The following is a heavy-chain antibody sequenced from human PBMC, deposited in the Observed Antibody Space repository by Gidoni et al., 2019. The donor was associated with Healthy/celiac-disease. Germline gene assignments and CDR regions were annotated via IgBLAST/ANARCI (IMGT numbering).Heavy chain of an antibody. CDR3: AKDRPDGDYFFDY. CDR2: ISGSGGST. V-gene: IGHV3-23*01. D-gene: IGHD4-17*01. CDR1: GCPCSSYA. Sequence: EVQLLASGGGLVQPGGSLRLSCAASGCPCSSYAMGWVRQAPGKGLEWVSAISGSGGSTYYADSVKGRFTISRDNAKNTLYLQMNSLRAEDTAVYYCAKDRPDGDYFFDYWGQGTLVTVSS. J-gene: IGHJ4*02.